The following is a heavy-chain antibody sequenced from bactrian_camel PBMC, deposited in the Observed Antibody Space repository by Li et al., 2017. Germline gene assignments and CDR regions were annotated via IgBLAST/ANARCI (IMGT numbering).Heavy chain of an antibody. D-gene: IGHD6*01. J-gene: IGHJ4*01. Sequence: VESGGGLVQPGGSLKLSCTASGSSFSSNVMSWVRQAPGKGLEWVSSIRIRSDGSNRYYPDSVKGRFTISRDNAKNTVYLQLNNLEPEDTALYYCATGSVFVGSWYDYQSNYWGQGTQVTVS. V-gene: IGHV3-2*01. CDR2: IRIRSDGSNR. CDR1: GSSFSSNV. CDR3: ATGSVFVGSWYDYQSNY.